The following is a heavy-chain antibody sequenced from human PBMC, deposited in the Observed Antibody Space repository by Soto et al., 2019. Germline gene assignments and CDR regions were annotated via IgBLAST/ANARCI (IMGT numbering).Heavy chain of an antibody. CDR2: IKEDGSQK. CDR1: GFTFSRFW. D-gene: IGHD1-1*01. CDR3: AGRPDGFDI. Sequence: EVQVVESGGDLVQPGGSLSLSCAASGFTFSRFWMSWARPAPGKGLEWVATIKEDGSQKYYVDSVKGRFSISRDNAKNSLHLQMNSLRYEDTAVYYCAGRPDGFDIWGQGTTVTVS. V-gene: IGHV3-7*05. J-gene: IGHJ3*02.